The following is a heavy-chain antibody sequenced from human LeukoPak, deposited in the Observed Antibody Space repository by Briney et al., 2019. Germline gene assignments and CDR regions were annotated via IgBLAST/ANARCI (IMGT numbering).Heavy chain of an antibody. Sequence: PGGSLRLSCAASGFTFSSYAMSWVRQAPGKGLEWVSAISGSGGSTYYADSVKGRFTISRGNSKNTLYLQMNSLRAEDTAVYYCAKDRKYSSGWYKFNWFDPWGQGTLVTVSS. CDR3: AKDRKYSSGWYKFNWFDP. V-gene: IGHV3-23*01. J-gene: IGHJ5*02. CDR1: GFTFSSYA. CDR2: ISGSGGST. D-gene: IGHD6-19*01.